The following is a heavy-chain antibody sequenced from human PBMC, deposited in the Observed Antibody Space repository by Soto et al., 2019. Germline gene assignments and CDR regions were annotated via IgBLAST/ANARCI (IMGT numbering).Heavy chain of an antibody. J-gene: IGHJ6*02. D-gene: IGHD2-2*01. CDR2: VSGSGGSV. Sequence: EVQLLESGGDLVQPGGSLTLSCAAAGFTFSSYGMSWVRQAPGKGLEWVSAVSGSGGSVYYADSVRGRFTISRDNSKNTLYLQVNSLRAEDTAIYYCAKGSVVGADYSYGMDVWRQGSTVTVSS. V-gene: IGHV3-23*01. CDR3: AKGSVVGADYSYGMDV. CDR1: GFTFSSYG.